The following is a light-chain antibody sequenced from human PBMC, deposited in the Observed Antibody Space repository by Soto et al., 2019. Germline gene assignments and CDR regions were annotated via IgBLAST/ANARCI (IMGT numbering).Light chain of an antibody. V-gene: IGKV3-15*01. J-gene: IGKJ5*01. CDR2: RVS. CDR3: QQYNNWPIT. Sequence: EVVMTQSPATLSVSPGEGATLSCRASQSVGSLVAWYQQKPGQAPRLLIYRVSTRATDIAARFTGSGSGTEFTLTISSLQTEDFAVYYCQQYNNWPITFGPGTDWRL. CDR1: QSVGSL.